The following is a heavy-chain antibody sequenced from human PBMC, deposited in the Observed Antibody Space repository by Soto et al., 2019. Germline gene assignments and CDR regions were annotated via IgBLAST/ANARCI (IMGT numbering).Heavy chain of an antibody. V-gene: IGHV4-39*01. CDR2: IYYSGTT. D-gene: IGHD6-19*01. Sequence: QLQLQESGPGLVKPSETLSLTCTVSGGSISSSSYYWGWIRQPPGKGLEWIGSIYYSGTTYYNPSLKSRVTISVDTCKNHFSLKLSSVTAADTAVYYCARHEAPRGWYLDYWGQGTLVTVSS. CDR3: ARHEAPRGWYLDY. J-gene: IGHJ4*02. CDR1: GGSISSSSYY.